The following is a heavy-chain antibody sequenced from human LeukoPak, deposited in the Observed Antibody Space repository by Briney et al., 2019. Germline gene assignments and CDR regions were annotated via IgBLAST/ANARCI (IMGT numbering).Heavy chain of an antibody. CDR1: GYTFTSYY. J-gene: IGHJ4*02. CDR3: ATTVGATGPNFDY. Sequence: ASVKVFCKASGYTFTSYYMHWVRQAPGQGLEWMGIINPSGGSTSYAQKFQGRVTMTRDTSISTAYMELSRLRSDDTAVYYCATTVGATGPNFDYWGQGTLVTVSS. D-gene: IGHD1-26*01. CDR2: INPSGGST. V-gene: IGHV1-46*01.